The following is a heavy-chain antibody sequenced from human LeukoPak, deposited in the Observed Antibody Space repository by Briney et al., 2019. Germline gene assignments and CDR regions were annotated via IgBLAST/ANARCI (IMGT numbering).Heavy chain of an antibody. CDR1: GFTFRSYA. CDR3: AKEVGVAGTPYFDY. CDR2: ISGSDGST. D-gene: IGHD6-19*01. V-gene: IGHV3-23*01. J-gene: IGHJ4*02. Sequence: GGSLRLSCAASGFTFRSYAMSWVGQAPGKGLEWVSGISGSDGSTYYADSVKGRFTMSRDKSISTLYLQMNSLRAEDTAIYFCAKEVGVAGTPYFDYSGQGTLVTASS.